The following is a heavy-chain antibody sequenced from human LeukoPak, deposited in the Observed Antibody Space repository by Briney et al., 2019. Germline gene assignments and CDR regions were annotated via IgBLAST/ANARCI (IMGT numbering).Heavy chain of an antibody. CDR3: ARDDSVVQLGTFDY. V-gene: IGHV1-2*02. J-gene: IGHJ4*02. Sequence: ASVKVSCKASGYTFTGYYMHWVRQAPGQGLEWMGWINPNSGGTNYARKFQGRVTMTRDTSISTAYMELSRLRSDDTAVYYCARDDSVVQLGTFDYWGQGTLVTVSS. CDR2: INPNSGGT. D-gene: IGHD1-1*01. CDR1: GYTFTGYY.